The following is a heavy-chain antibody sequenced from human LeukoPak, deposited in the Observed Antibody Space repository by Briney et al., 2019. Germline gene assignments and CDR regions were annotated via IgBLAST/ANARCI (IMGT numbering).Heavy chain of an antibody. CDR3: ARGGGDCSGGSCYSPYNWFDP. J-gene: IGHJ5*02. V-gene: IGHV3-21*03. Sequence: GGSLRLSCAASGFTFSSYSMNWVRQAPGKGLEWVSSISSSSSYIYYADSVKGRFTISRDNAKNSLYLQMNSLRAEDTAVYYCARGGGDCSGGSCYSPYNWFDPRGQGTLVTVSS. CDR1: GFTFSSYS. CDR2: ISSSSSYI. D-gene: IGHD2-15*01.